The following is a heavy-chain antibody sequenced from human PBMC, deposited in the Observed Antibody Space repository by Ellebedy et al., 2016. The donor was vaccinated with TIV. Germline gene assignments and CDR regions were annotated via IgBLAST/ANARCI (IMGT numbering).Heavy chain of an antibody. CDR2: IYPGDSDT. V-gene: IGHV5-51*01. J-gene: IGHJ2*01. CDR3: ARTRLYYGSSGYSYWYLDL. CDR1: GYSFTSYW. Sequence: GESLKISCKGSGYSFTSYWIGWVRQMPGKGLEWMGIIYPGDSDTRYRPSFQGQVTISADKSISTAYLQWSSLKASDTAMYYCARTRLYYGSSGYSYWYLDLWGRGTLVTVSS. D-gene: IGHD3-22*01.